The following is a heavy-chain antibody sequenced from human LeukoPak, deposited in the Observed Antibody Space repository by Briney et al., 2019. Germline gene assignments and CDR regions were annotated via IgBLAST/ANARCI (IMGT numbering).Heavy chain of an antibody. J-gene: IGHJ6*02. CDR3: ARVRAATTYYYGMDV. Sequence: SETLSLTCAVSGGSISSYYWSWIRQPAGKGLEWIGRIYTSGSTNYNPSLKSRVTMSVDTSKNRFSLKLSSVTAADTAVYYCARVRAATTYYYGMDVWGQGTTVTVSS. D-gene: IGHD3-10*01. CDR2: IYTSGST. V-gene: IGHV4-4*07. CDR1: GGSISSYY.